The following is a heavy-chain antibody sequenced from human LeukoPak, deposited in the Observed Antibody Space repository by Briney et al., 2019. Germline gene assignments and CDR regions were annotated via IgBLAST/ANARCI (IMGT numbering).Heavy chain of an antibody. Sequence: GGSLRLSCAASGFTFSSYAMSWVRQAPGKGLQWVSSISGSGTSTYYADSVTGRFTISRDNSKNTLFLEMNSLRADDTAVYYCAKERYSSSWYVFDYWGQGSLVTVSS. CDR3: AKERYSSSWYVFDY. CDR1: GFTFSSYA. J-gene: IGHJ4*02. CDR2: ISGSGTST. V-gene: IGHV3-23*01. D-gene: IGHD6-13*01.